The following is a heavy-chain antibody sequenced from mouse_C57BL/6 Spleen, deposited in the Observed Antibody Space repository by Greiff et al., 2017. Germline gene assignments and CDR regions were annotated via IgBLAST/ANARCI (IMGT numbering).Heavy chain of an antibody. D-gene: IGHD1-1*01. V-gene: IGHV1-53*01. CDR2: INPSNGGT. J-gene: IGHJ2*01. CDR1: GYTFTSYW. Sequence: QLQQPGTELVKPGASVKLSCKASGYTFTSYWMHWVRQRPGQGLEWIGNINPSNGGTNYNEKFKSKATLTVDKSSSTAYMQLSSLTSEDSAVYYCARSTYYGSSYFDYWGQGTTLTVSS. CDR3: ARSTYYGSSYFDY.